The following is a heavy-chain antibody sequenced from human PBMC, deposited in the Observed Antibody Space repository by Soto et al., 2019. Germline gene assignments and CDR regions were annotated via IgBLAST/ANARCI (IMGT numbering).Heavy chain of an antibody. V-gene: IGHV4-59*01. CDR1: GGSISSYY. J-gene: IGHJ6*02. Sequence: SETLSLTCTVSGGSISSYYWSWIRQPPGKGLEWIGYIYYSGSTNYNPSLKSRVTISVDTSKNQFSLKLSSVTAADTAVYYCARIGIRDFWSGLDGMDVWGQGTTVTVSS. CDR2: IYYSGST. CDR3: ARIGIRDFWSGLDGMDV. D-gene: IGHD3-3*01.